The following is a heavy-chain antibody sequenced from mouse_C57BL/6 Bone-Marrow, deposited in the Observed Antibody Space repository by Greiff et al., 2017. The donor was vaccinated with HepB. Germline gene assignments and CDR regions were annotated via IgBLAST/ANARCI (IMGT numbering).Heavy chain of an antibody. J-gene: IGHJ3*01. V-gene: IGHV1-69*01. D-gene: IGHD2-3*01. Sequence: VKLQQPGAELVMPGASVKLSCKASGYTFTSYWMHWVKQRPGQGLEWIGEIDPSDSYTNYNQKFKGKSTLTVDKPSSTAYMQLSSLTSEDSAVYYCARSNCYYPFAYWGEGTLVTVSA. CDR1: GYTFTSYW. CDR3: ARSNCYYPFAY. CDR2: IDPSDSYT.